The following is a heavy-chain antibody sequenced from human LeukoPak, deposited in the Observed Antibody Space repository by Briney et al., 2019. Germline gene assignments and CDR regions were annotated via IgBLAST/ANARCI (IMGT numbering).Heavy chain of an antibody. CDR2: IYHSGNT. Sequence: PSETLSLTCSVSGDSISSGYYWGWIRQPPGKGLEWIGSIYHSGNTYYNPSLKSQVTISLDTSKKKFFLRLSSVTAADTAVYYCARDLSLFVAGPVGYWGQGTLVTVSS. CDR1: GDSISSGYY. CDR3: ARDLSLFVAGPVGY. V-gene: IGHV4-38-2*02. J-gene: IGHJ4*02. D-gene: IGHD6-19*01.